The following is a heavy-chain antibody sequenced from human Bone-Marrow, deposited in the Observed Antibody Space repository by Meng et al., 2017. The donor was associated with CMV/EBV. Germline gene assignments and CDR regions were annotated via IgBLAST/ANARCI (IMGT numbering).Heavy chain of an antibody. CDR2: IYYSGRT. CDR3: GRLRAVAGPYYYYFYGMDV. D-gene: IGHD6-19*01. J-gene: IGHJ6*02. Sequence: AETLSLTCTVSGGSISSSSYYWGWIRQPPGKGLEWIGSIYYSGRTYYNPSLKSRVTISVDTSKNQFSLMLSSVTAADTAVYFCGRLRAVAGPYYYYFYGMDVWGQGTTVTVSS. CDR1: GGSISSSSYY. V-gene: IGHV4-39*07.